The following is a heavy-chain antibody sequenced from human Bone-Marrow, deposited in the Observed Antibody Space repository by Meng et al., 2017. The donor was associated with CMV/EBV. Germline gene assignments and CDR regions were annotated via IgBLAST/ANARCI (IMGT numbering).Heavy chain of an antibody. CDR2: MYSDGTT. Sequence: FTVSRNYMTWVRQAPGKGLEWVSVMYSDGTTYSADSVKGRFTISRDNSKNSLFLQMNSLRVEDTAVYYCARTIKYGYNRGVAYYLDYWGQGTLVTVSS. D-gene: IGHD5-24*01. J-gene: IGHJ4*02. CDR1: FTVSRNY. CDR3: ARTIKYGYNRGVAYYLDY. V-gene: IGHV3-53*01.